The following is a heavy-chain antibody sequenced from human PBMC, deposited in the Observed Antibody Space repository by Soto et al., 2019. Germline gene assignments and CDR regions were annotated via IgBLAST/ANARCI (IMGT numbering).Heavy chain of an antibody. Sequence: QITLKESGPTLVKPTQTLTLTCTFSGFSLSTSAVGVGWIRQPPGKALEWLALIYWDDDQRYSPSLKSTLTVTKDTSENQVVLTMANIDPLYTATYYCAHLLGGSSSTGGSPLRFDYWGHGTLVTVSA. V-gene: IGHV2-5*02. D-gene: IGHD2-2*01. CDR3: AHLLGGSSSTGGSPLRFDY. CDR1: GFSLSTSAVG. J-gene: IGHJ4*01. CDR2: IYWDDDQ.